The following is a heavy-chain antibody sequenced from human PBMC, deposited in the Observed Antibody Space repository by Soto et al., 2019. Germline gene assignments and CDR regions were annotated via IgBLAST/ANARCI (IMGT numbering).Heavy chain of an antibody. CDR2: TYYRSKWYN. CDR3: ARDLVAAAGMLYYYYGMDV. CDR1: GDSVSSNSAA. Sequence: KQSQTLSLTCAISGDSVSSNSAAWNWIRQSPSRGLEWLGRTYYRSKWYNDYAVSVKSRITINPDTSKNQFSLQLNSVTPEDTAVYYCARDLVAAAGMLYYYYGMDVWGQGTTVTVSS. V-gene: IGHV6-1*01. D-gene: IGHD6-13*01. J-gene: IGHJ6*02.